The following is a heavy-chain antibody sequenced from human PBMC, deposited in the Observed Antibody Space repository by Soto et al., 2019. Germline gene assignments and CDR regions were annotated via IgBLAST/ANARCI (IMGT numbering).Heavy chain of an antibody. Sequence: AASVKVSCKASGYTFTSYGISWVRQAPGQGLEWMGWISAYNGNTNYAQKLQGRVTMTTDTSTSTAYMELRSLRSDDTAVYYCARERAPEAYVWGSYPSLFDYWGQGTLVTVSS. D-gene: IGHD3-16*02. V-gene: IGHV1-18*01. CDR1: GYTFTSYG. J-gene: IGHJ4*02. CDR3: ARERAPEAYVWGSYPSLFDY. CDR2: ISAYNGNT.